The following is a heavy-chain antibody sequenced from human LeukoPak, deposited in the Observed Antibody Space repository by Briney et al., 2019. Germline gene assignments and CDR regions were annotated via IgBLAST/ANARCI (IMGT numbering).Heavy chain of an antibody. D-gene: IGHD3-22*01. V-gene: IGHV3-30-3*02. CDR2: ISYDGSNK. J-gene: IGHJ4*02. Sequence: RTGGSLRLSCAASGFTFSSYAMHWVRQAPGKGLEWVAVISYDGSNKYYADSVKGRFTISRDNSKNTLYLQMNSPRAEDTAVYYCARQWLFDLYFDYWGQGTLVTVSS. CDR3: ARQWLFDLYFDY. CDR1: GFTFSSYA.